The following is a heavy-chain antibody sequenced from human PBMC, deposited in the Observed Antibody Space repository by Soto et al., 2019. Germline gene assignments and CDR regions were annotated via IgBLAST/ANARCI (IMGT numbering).Heavy chain of an antibody. CDR3: ATGEVAAKPYYYYYGMDV. CDR1: GGTFGSYA. Sequence: QVQLVQSGAEVKKPGSSVKVSCKASGGTFGSYAIFWVRQAPGQGLEYMGGIISIFGIPNYAQNFQGRVTISADESTTTAYMDVSSLRSGDTAVYCCATGEVAAKPYYYYYGMDVWGQGTTVTVSS. V-gene: IGHV1-69*01. J-gene: IGHJ6*02. CDR2: IISIFGIP. D-gene: IGHD2-2*02.